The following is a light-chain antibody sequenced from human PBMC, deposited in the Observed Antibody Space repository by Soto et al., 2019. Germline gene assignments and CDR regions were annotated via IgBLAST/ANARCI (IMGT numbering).Light chain of an antibody. V-gene: IGLV2-11*01. J-gene: IGLJ1*01. CDR3: CASGATLAAYV. Sequence: QAALTQPRSVSGAPVQSVTISFGGISSDVGGNNFVSWYQQHGGRAPKLLISDVSQRASGVTERCSCSKSGNTASLAISGLQAEDEDDYYSCASGATLAAYVFGTGTKVTVL. CDR2: DVS. CDR1: SSDVGGNNF.